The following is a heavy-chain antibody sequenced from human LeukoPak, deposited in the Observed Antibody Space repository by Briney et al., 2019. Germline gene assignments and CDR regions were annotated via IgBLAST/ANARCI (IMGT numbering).Heavy chain of an antibody. J-gene: IGHJ3*02. CDR1: GFTFSSYA. V-gene: IGHV3-23*01. D-gene: IGHD2-2*01. CDR3: ARGGDIVVVPADDAFDI. CDR2: ISGSGGST. Sequence: GGSLRLSCAASGFTFSSYAMSWVRQAPGKGLGWVSAISGSGGSTYYADSVKGRFTISRDNSKNTLYLQMNSLRAEDTAVYYCARGGDIVVVPADDAFDIWGQGTMVTVSS.